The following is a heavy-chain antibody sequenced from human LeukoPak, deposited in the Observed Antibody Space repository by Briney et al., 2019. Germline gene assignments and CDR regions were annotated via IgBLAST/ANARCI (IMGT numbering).Heavy chain of an antibody. V-gene: IGHV4-39*01. CDR3: ATNEWSGYYFEY. J-gene: IGHJ4*02. Sequence: SETLSLTCTVSGGSVSSSSYYWGWIRQPPGKGLEWIGSIYSSGSTYYNPSFKSRVTISVDTSKNQFSLKLSSVTAADTAVYYCATNEWSGYYFEYWGQGTLVTVSS. CDR2: IYSSGST. CDR1: GGSVSSSSYY. D-gene: IGHD3-3*01.